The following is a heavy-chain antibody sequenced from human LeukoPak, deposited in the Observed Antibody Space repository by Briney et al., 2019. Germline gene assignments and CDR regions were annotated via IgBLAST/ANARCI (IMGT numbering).Heavy chain of an antibody. J-gene: IGHJ4*02. CDR2: INPSDGST. CDR3: ARDPLQGSGYKGNYFDF. Sequence: GASVKVSFRTSGYTFTAYYIHWVRQAPGQGLERMGTINPSDGSTTYAQKVLGRVTMNRDTATSTVYMELSSLRSEDTAVYYCARDPLQGSGYKGNYFDFWGQGTLVTVSS. CDR1: GYTFTAYY. V-gene: IGHV1-46*01. D-gene: IGHD1-1*01.